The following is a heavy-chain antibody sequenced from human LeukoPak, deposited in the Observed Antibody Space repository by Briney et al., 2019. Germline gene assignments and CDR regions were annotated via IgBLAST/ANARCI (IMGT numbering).Heavy chain of an antibody. V-gene: IGHV4-34*01. D-gene: IGHD4-11*01. Sequence: PSETLSLTCAVYGGSFSGYYWSWLRQPPGKGLEWMGEINHSGSTNYNPSLKSRVTISVDTSKNQFSLKLSSVTAADTAVYHCARVRLEVTTSYYYYGMDVWGQGTTVTVSS. CDR1: GGSFSGYY. CDR3: ARVRLEVTTSYYYYGMDV. CDR2: INHSGST. J-gene: IGHJ6*02.